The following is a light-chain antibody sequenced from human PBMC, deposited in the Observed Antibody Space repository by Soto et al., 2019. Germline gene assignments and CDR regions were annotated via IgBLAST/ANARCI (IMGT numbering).Light chain of an antibody. V-gene: IGLV1-40*01. CDR3: SSYAGSSTYV. J-gene: IGLJ1*01. Sequence: QSVLTQPPSVSGAPGQRVTISCTGSSSNIGAGYDVHWYQQLPGTAPKLLIYGNSNRPSGVPDRFSGSKSGNTASLTVSGLQAEDEADYYCSSYAGSSTYVXGTGTKVTVL. CDR2: GNS. CDR1: SSNIGAGYD.